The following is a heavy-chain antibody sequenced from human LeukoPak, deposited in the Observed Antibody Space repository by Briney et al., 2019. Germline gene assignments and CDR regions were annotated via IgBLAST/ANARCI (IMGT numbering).Heavy chain of an antibody. J-gene: IGHJ6*02. CDR2: ISSSSSYI. CDR1: GFTFSSYS. D-gene: IGHD6-19*01. V-gene: IGHV3-21*01. CDR3: ARGQDSGWNPSYYYYYGMDV. Sequence: GGSLRLSCAASGFTFSSYSMNWVRQAPGKGLEWVSSISSSSSYIYYADSVKGRFTISRDNAKNSLYLQMNSLRAEDTAVYYCARGQDSGWNPSYYYYYGMDVWGQGTTVTVSS.